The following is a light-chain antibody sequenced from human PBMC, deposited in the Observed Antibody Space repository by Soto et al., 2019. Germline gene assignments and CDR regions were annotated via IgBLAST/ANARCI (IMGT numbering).Light chain of an antibody. CDR1: QTIGDW. J-gene: IGKJ1*01. V-gene: IGKV1-5*01. CDR2: DVS. CDR3: QQYHSYWT. Sequence: MNQAASTVASKVGDTVSRAIRASQTIGDWLAWYQQKPGKAPKLLIYDVSTLESGVPSRFRGSGSGTEFSLTISSLQPDDFAPYYCQQYHSYWTYAQGTKLDIK.